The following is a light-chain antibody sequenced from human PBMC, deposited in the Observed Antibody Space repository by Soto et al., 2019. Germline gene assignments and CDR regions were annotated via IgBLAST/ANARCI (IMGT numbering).Light chain of an antibody. CDR3: SSYTSSSTSV. J-gene: IGLJ1*01. V-gene: IGLV2-14*01. Sequence: ALTQPASVSGSPGQSITISCTGTSSDVGGYNYVSWYQQHPGKAPKLMIYEVSNRPSGVSNRFSGSKSGNTASLTISGLQAEDEADYYCSSYTSSSTSVFGTGTKVTVL. CDR1: SSDVGGYNY. CDR2: EVS.